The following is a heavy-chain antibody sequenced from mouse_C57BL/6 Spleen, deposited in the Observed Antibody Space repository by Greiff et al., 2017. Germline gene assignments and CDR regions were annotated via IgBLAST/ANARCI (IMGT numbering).Heavy chain of an antibody. CDR3: ARHWDYDRDYAMDY. J-gene: IGHJ4*01. V-gene: IGHV1-64*01. CDR1: GYTFTSYW. CDR2: IHPNSGST. Sequence: QVQLQQPGAELVKPGASVKLSCKASGYTFTSYWMHWVKQRPGQGLEWIGMIHPNSGSTNYNEKFKSKATLTVDKSSSTAYMQLSSLTSEDSAVYYCARHWDYDRDYAMDYWGQGTSVTVSS. D-gene: IGHD2-4*01.